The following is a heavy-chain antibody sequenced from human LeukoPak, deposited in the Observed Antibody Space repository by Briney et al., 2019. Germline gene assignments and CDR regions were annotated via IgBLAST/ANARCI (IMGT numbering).Heavy chain of an antibody. Sequence: GGSLRLSCAASGFTFSSYAMSWVRQAPGKGLEWVSAISGSGGSTYYADSVKGRFTISRDNSKNTLYLQMNSLQTEDTAVYFCATYRTYWAPGAFDIWGQGTMVTVSS. CDR3: ATYRTYWAPGAFDI. D-gene: IGHD1-26*01. V-gene: IGHV3-23*01. CDR1: GFTFSSYA. J-gene: IGHJ3*02. CDR2: ISGSGGST.